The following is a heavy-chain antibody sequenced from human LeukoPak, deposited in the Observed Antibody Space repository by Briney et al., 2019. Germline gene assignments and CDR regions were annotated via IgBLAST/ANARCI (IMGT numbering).Heavy chain of an antibody. CDR1: GYTFTSYD. V-gene: IGHV1-8*01. D-gene: IGHD6-13*01. CDR3: ARGFWYSSSWTDY. CDR2: MNPNSGNT. J-gene: IGHJ4*02. Sequence: ASVKDSCKASGYTFTSYDINWVGQATGKGLEWMGWMNPNSGNTGYAQKFQGRVTMTRNTSISTAYMELGSLRSEDTAVYYCARGFWYSSSWTDYWGQGTLVTVSS.